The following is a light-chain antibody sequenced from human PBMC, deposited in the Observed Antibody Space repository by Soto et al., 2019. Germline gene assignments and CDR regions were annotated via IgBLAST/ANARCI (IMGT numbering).Light chain of an antibody. J-gene: IGLJ1*01. V-gene: IGLV2-14*01. CDR2: EVS. CDR3: SSYTSSSTHV. Sequence: QSVLTQPPSASGSPGQSITISCTGTSSDVGGYNYVSWYQQHPGKAPKLMIYEVSNRPSGVSNRFSGSKSGNTASLTISGLQAEDEADYYSSSYTSSSTHVFGTGTKLTVL. CDR1: SSDVGGYNY.